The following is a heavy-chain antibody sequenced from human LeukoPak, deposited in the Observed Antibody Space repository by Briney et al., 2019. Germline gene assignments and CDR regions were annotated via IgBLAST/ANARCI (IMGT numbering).Heavy chain of an antibody. V-gene: IGHV4-61*01. CDR3: AKTEETYDRAFDT. Sequence: SETLSLTCTVSGGSVSSRNYYWNWIRQSPGKGLEWIGFIPYSGRTKYNPSLKSRVTISVDTTKNQISLKLNSVTAADTAVYYCAKTEETYDRAFDTWGQGTPVTVSS. CDR1: GGSVSSRNYY. CDR2: IPYSGRT. J-gene: IGHJ4*02. D-gene: IGHD3-22*01.